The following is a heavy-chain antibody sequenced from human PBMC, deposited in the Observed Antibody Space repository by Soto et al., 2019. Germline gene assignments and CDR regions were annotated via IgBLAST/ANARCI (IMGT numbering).Heavy chain of an antibody. V-gene: IGHV1-69*06. CDR2: IIPFLRTP. CDR3: TRDGETHMFLSHLAY. J-gene: IGHJ4*02. D-gene: IGHD2-21*01. Sequence: QVQLVQSGDELKRPGSSVPVSCKTSGDSLSKFAFSWLRQAPGQGLEWLGGIIPFLRTPSYAQTFRGRVTIIADKSTHSLFLEVSSLTPAETAIYSCTRDGETHMFLSHLAYWGQGTLITVSS. CDR1: GDSLSKFA.